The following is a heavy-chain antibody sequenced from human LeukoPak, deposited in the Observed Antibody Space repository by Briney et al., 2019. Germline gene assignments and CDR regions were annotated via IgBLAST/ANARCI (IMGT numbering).Heavy chain of an antibody. CDR3: ARQVGARSNIDY. CDR2: IYPGDSDT. CDR1: GYSFTSFW. V-gene: IGHV5-51*01. Sequence: GESLKISCQGSGYSFTSFWISWVRQMPGKGLEWMGIIYPGDSDTKYSPSFQGQVTISADKSISTAYLQWSSLKASDTAMYYCARQVGARSNIDYWGEGTMVTVSS. D-gene: IGHD1-26*01. J-gene: IGHJ4*02.